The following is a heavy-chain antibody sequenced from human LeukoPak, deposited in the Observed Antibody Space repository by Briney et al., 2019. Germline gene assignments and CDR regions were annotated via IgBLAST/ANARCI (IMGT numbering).Heavy chain of an antibody. CDR1: GGTFSSYA. CDR3: ARDRYDSSGYYPRPGDY. CDR2: IIPIFGTA. Sequence: SVKVSCKASGGTFSSYAISWVGQAPGQGLEWMGRIIPIFGTANYAQKFQGRVTITTDESTSTAYMELSSLRSEDTAVYYCARDRYDSSGYYPRPGDYWGQGTLVTVSS. J-gene: IGHJ4*02. V-gene: IGHV1-69*05. D-gene: IGHD3-22*01.